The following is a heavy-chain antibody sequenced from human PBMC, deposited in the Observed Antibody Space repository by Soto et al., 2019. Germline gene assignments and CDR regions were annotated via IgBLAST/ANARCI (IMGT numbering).Heavy chain of an antibody. Sequence: SETLSLTCTVSSGSISSYYWSWVRQPPGKGLEWIGYIYYSGSTTYNPSLKSRVTISVDTSKDQFSLRLSSVTAADTAVYYCARDRYLNLWGQGTQVTGSS. V-gene: IGHV4-59*01. CDR1: SGSISSYY. CDR2: IYYSGST. D-gene: IGHD1-1*01. J-gene: IGHJ4*02. CDR3: ARDRYLNL.